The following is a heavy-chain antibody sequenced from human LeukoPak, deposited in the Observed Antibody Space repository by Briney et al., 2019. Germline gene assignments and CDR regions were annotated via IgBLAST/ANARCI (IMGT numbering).Heavy chain of an antibody. CDR3: ARGSGDSSGWTYHFDY. CDR2: IIPIFGTA. D-gene: IGHD6-19*01. CDR1: GGTFSSYA. Sequence: ASVKVSCKASGGTFSSYAISWVRQAPGQGLEWMGGIIPIFGTANYAQKFQGRVTITADESTSTAYMELSSLRSEDTAVYYCARGSGDSSGWTYHFDYWGQGTLVTVSS. V-gene: IGHV1-69*13. J-gene: IGHJ4*02.